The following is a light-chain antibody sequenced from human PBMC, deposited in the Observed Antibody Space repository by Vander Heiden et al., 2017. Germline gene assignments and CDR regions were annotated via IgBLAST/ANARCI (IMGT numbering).Light chain of an antibody. V-gene: IGLV1-44*01. CDR1: SSNIGSNN. Sequence: QSVVTQAPSASGTPGQKVIISCYGSSSNIGSNNVNWYQQLPGTAPKLLIYNNNERPSGVPDRFSGSRSGTSASLAITGLQSEDEADYYCAVWDDGLNGLCVFGTGTKVTVL. J-gene: IGLJ1*01. CDR2: NNN. CDR3: AVWDDGLNGLCV.